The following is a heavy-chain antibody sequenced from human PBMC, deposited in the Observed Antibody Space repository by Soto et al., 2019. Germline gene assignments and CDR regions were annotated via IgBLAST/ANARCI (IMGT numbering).Heavy chain of an antibody. J-gene: IGHJ3*02. CDR2: IYHSGST. V-gene: IGHV4-38-2*01. CDR1: GYSISSGYY. Sequence: PSETLSLTCAVSGYSISSGYYWGWIRQPPGKGLEWIGSIYHSGSTSYNPSLKSRVTISVDTSKNQFSLKLSSVTAADTAVYYCARAPGGYNAFDIWGQGTMVTVSS. D-gene: IGHD5-12*01. CDR3: ARAPGGYNAFDI.